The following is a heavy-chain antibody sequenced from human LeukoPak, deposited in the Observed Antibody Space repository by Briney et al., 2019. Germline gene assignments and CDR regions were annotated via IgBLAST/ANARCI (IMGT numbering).Heavy chain of an antibody. Sequence: SETLSLTCTVSGGSISSYYWSWIRQPAGKGLEWIGRIYTSGSTYYNPSLKSRVTISVDTSTNQFSPKLSSVTAADAAMYYCARHSGSSSYFDYWGQGTLVTVSS. CDR1: GGSISSYY. CDR2: IYTSGST. V-gene: IGHV4-4*07. CDR3: ARHSGSSSYFDY. J-gene: IGHJ4*02. D-gene: IGHD6-6*01.